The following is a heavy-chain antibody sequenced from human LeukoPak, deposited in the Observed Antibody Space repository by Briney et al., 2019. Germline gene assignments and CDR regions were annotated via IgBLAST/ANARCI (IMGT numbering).Heavy chain of an antibody. CDR3: ARGWAFDY. Sequence: GGSLRLSCAASGLTFSGYWMSWVRQAPGKGLEWVANIKQDGSEKYYVDSVKGRFTISRDNAKNSLYLQMNSLRAEDTAVYYCARGWAFDYWGQGTLVTVSS. CDR1: GLTFSGYW. V-gene: IGHV3-7*01. J-gene: IGHJ4*02. D-gene: IGHD6-19*01. CDR2: IKQDGSEK.